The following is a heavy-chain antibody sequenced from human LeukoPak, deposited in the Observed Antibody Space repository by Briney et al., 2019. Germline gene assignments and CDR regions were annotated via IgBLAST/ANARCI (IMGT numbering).Heavy chain of an antibody. Sequence: QSGGSLRLSCAASGFTFDDYAMHWVRQVPGKGLEWISTISWNSGSIAYVDSVKGRFTISRDNSKRSLYLQMNSLRVEDTALYYCVKAQGVAGNGLYFQHWGQGTLVTVSS. J-gene: IGHJ1*01. CDR2: ISWNSGSI. CDR1: GFTFDDYA. CDR3: VKAQGVAGNGLYFQH. D-gene: IGHD4-23*01. V-gene: IGHV3-9*01.